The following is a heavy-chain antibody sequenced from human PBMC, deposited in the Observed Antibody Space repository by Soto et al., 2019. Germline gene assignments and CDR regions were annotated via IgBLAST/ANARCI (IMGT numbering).Heavy chain of an antibody. CDR2: IYYSGST. J-gene: IGHJ4*02. CDR3: ARGPRDSSGPRKPPGRYYFDY. V-gene: IGHV4-31*03. D-gene: IGHD3-22*01. Sequence: SETLSLTCTVSGGSISSGGYYWSWFRQHPGKGLEWIGYIYYSGSTYYNPSLKSRVTISVDTSKNQFSLKLSSVTAADTAVYYCARGPRDSSGPRKPPGRYYFDYWGQGTLVTVSS. CDR1: GGSISSGGYY.